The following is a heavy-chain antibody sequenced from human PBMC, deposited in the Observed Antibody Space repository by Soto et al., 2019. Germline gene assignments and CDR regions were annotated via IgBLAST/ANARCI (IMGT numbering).Heavy chain of an antibody. CDR3: ARGGQDFWSGPFDY. V-gene: IGHV4-4*07. J-gene: IGHJ4*02. CDR2: IDNSGST. D-gene: IGHD3-3*01. CDR1: GVSISNYF. Sequence: PSETLSLTCTFSGVSISNYFCNWIRQPAGKGLEWIGRIDNSGSTNYNPSLKSRITMSADTSRNQFSLKLNSVTAADTAVYYCARGGQDFWSGPFDYWGKGALVTVSS.